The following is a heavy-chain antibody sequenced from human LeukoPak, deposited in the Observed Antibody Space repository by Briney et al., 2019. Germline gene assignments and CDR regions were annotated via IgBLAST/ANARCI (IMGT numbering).Heavy chain of an antibody. CDR3: AKGDYYDSSGYGN. Sequence: GGSLRLSCAASGFTVSSNYMSWVRQAPGKGLEWVSAISGSGGSTYYADSVKGRFTISRDNSKNTLYLQMNSLRAEDTAVYYCAKGDYYDSSGYGNWGQGTLVTVSS. V-gene: IGHV3-23*01. CDR1: GFTVSSNY. J-gene: IGHJ4*02. D-gene: IGHD3-22*01. CDR2: ISGSGGST.